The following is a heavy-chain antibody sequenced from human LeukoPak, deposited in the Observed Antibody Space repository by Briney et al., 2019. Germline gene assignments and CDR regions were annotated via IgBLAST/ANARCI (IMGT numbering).Heavy chain of an antibody. CDR1: GFTFDDYG. D-gene: IGHD1-26*01. V-gene: IGHV3-30*03. J-gene: IGHJ4*02. CDR2: ISYDGSNK. Sequence: GGSLRLSCAASGFTFDDYGMSWVGQAPGKGREWVAVISYDGSNKYYADSVKGRFTISRDNSKNTVILQMNSLRAEDTAAYYCARCSIMGARGLGDSWGQGTLVTVSS. CDR3: ARCSIMGARGLGDS.